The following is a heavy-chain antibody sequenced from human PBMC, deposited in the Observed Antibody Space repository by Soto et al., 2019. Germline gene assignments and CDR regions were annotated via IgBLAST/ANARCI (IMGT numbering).Heavy chain of an antibody. CDR1: GDSFTSYW. J-gene: IGHJ4*02. CDR3: ARLLAYCGGDCYFGIDY. CDR2: IDPSDSYT. Sequence: PGVPLQISCKGSGDSFTSYWIRRVRKMPGKGLEWMGRIDPSDSYTNYSPSFQGHVTISADKSISAAYLQWSSLKASDTAMYYCARLLAYCGGDCYFGIDYWGQGTLVTVS. D-gene: IGHD2-21*02. V-gene: IGHV5-10-1*01.